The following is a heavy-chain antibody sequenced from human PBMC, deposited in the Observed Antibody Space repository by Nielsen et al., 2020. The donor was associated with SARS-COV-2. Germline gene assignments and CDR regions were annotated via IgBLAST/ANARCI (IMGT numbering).Heavy chain of an antibody. CDR3: ARVYYDSSGYLNYFDY. J-gene: IGHJ4*02. CDR1: GFTFDDYG. CDR2: INWNGGST. Sequence: GGSLRLSCAASGFTFDDYGMSWVRQAPEKGLEWVSGINWNGGSTGYADSVKGRFTISRDNAKNSLYLQMNSLRAEDTALYHCARVYYDSSGYLNYFDYWGQGTLVTVSS. V-gene: IGHV3-20*01. D-gene: IGHD3-22*01.